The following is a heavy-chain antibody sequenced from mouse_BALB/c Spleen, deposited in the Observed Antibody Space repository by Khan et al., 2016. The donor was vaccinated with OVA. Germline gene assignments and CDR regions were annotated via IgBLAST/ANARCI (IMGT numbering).Heavy chain of an antibody. D-gene: IGHD1-1*01. Sequence: QVQLQQPGAGLVTAAASVKMSCKASGYTFTSYWMHWVKQRLGQGLEWFAETNPTNRRTYYNEKSKSKATLTVDKSSSTAYMLLSSTTFEDSMVDYCARIKKIVATCFGCWGRGTTLTVSS. CDR3: ARIKKIVATCFGC. J-gene: IGHJ2*01. CDR1: GYTFTSYW. V-gene: IGHV1S81*02. CDR2: TNPTNRRT.